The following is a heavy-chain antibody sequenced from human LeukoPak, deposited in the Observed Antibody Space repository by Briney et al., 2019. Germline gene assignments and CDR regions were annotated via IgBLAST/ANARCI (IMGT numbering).Heavy chain of an antibody. CDR3: ARPGLYCSGGSCYPFEY. D-gene: IGHD2-15*01. V-gene: IGHV3-21*06. J-gene: IGHJ4*02. CDR2: INSISTYI. Sequence: GGSLRLSCAASGFTFSSYSMNWVRQAPGKGLEWVSSINSISTYIHYADSVKGRFTISRDNAKNSLLLQMNSLRVEDTAVYYCARPGLYCSGGSCYPFEYWGQGTLVTVSS. CDR1: GFTFSSYS.